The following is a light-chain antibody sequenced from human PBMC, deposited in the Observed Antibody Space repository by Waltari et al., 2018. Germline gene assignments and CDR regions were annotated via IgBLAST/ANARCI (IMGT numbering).Light chain of an antibody. J-gene: IGLJ2*01. V-gene: IGLV3-25*03. CDR2: KDK. CDR1: ALPRQY. CDR3: QSSDTSGTS. Sequence: SSELTQPPSVSVSPGQTARITCSADALPRQYAYWYQQKPGQAPVLLIYKDKDRPSGIPEGFSGASSGKTGILTIRGVQAEDEADYYWQSSDTSGTSFGGGTKLTVL.